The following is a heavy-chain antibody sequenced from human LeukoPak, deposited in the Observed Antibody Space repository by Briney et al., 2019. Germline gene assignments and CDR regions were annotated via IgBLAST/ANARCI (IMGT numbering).Heavy chain of an antibody. D-gene: IGHD1-26*01. V-gene: IGHV3-23*01. Sequence: PGGSLRLSCAASGFTLNSYAVTWVRQAPEKGLEWVSSIIDSGISTYYGDSVKGRFTISRDNSKNTVHLQMNSLRAEDTAVYYCAKGSRGSYDYWGQGTLVTVSS. CDR1: GFTLNSYA. CDR3: AKGSRGSYDY. CDR2: IIDSGIST. J-gene: IGHJ4*02.